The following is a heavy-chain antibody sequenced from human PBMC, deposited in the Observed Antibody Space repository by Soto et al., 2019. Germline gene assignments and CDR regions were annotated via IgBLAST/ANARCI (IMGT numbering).Heavy chain of an antibody. J-gene: IGHJ6*03. V-gene: IGHV1-18*01. D-gene: IGHD3-3*01. CDR3: AMEIAEWFSDTDTYYYMDV. CDR2: ISGYNGQT. Sequence: QVQLEHSGAEVKRPGASVMVSCKASGYSFTTFGLNWVRQAPGQGLEWMGWISGYNGQTMTVQKVQGRVTTTTETYTSTACLELRSPRSDDTAVYYCAMEIAEWFSDTDTYYYMDVWGKGTSVTVSS. CDR1: GYSFTTFG.